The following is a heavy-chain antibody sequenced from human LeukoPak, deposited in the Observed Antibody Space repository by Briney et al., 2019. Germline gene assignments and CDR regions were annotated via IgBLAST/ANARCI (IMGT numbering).Heavy chain of an antibody. CDR2: TSGSGVNS. V-gene: IGHV3-23*01. Sequence: GGSLRLSCAASGFTLRSYDMTWVRQAPGKGLEWVAATSGSGVNSYYADSVRGRFTISRDNSQNTLYLQMDSLRAEDTALYYCAKEYSGYDFDYWGQGTLVTVSS. CDR3: AKEYSGYDFDY. J-gene: IGHJ4*02. D-gene: IGHD5-12*01. CDR1: GFTLRSYD.